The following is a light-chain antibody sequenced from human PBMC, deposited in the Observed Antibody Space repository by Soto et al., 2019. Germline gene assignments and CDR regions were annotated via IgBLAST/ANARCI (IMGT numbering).Light chain of an antibody. CDR1: QSVSSSS. Sequence: EIVLTQSPGTLSLSPGERATLSCRASQSVSSSSFAWYQQKPGQAPRLLIYGTSSRATGIPDRFSGSGSGTDFTLTISRLEPEDFAVYYCQQYRSSPPYAFGQGNKLENK. J-gene: IGKJ2*01. V-gene: IGKV3-20*01. CDR2: GTS. CDR3: QQYRSSPPYA.